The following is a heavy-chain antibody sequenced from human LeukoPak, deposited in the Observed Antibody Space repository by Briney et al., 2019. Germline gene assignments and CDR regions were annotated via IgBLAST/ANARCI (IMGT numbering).Heavy chain of an antibody. J-gene: IGHJ4*02. D-gene: IGHD5-18*01. CDR2: ISGSGGST. CDR1: GFTFSSYG. V-gene: IGHV3-23*01. Sequence: GGSLRLSCAASGFTFSSYGMSWVRQAPGKGLEWVSAISGSGGSTYYADSVKGRFTISRDNSKNTLYLQMNSLRAEYTAVYYCAKDRRYSYTWLNWGQGTLVTVSS. CDR3: AKDRRYSYTWLN.